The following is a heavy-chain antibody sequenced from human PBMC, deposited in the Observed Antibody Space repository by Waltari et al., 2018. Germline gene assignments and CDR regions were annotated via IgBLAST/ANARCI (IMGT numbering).Heavy chain of an antibody. CDR1: GGSFSTYP. CDR2: IIPVLEKP. J-gene: IGHJ4*02. V-gene: IGHV1-69*04. Sequence: QVQLVQSGGEVKKPGSSVKDSCRASGGSFSTYPIAWVRQAPGQGLEWMGRIIPVLEKPSYAQKFQGRVTITADKSTSTAYMELSSLTSEDTAVYYCTRGPRGDHWGQGTLVTVSS. D-gene: IGHD3-16*01. CDR3: TRGPRGDH.